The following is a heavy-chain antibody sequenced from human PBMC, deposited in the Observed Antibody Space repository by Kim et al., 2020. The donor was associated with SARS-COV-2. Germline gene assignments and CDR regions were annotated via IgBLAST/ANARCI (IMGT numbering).Heavy chain of an antibody. J-gene: IGHJ6*02. CDR3: ARGRRDYYYGMDV. V-gene: IGHV6-1*01. Sequence: YAVSVKSRITINPDTSKNQFSLQLNSVNPEDTAVYYCARGRRDYYYGMDVWGQGTTVTVSS.